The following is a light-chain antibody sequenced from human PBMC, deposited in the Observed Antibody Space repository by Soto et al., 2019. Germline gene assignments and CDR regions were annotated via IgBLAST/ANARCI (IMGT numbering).Light chain of an antibody. CDR3: SSYAGDNNYVV. Sequence: QSVLTQPPSASGSPGQSVTISCTGTSSDVGGYDYVSWYQQHPGEAPKLLISEVTKRPSGVPDRFSGSKSGNTASLTVSGLQADDEADYYCSSYAGDNNYVVFGGGTQLTV. V-gene: IGLV2-8*01. CDR1: SSDVGGYDY. J-gene: IGLJ2*01. CDR2: EVT.